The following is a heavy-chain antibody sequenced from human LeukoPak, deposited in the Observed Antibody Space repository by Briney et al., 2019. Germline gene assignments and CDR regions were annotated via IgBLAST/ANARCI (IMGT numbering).Heavy chain of an antibody. Sequence: TGGSLRLSCAASGFTFSSYWMSWVRQAPGKGLEWVANIKQDGSEKYYVDSVKGRFTISRDNAKNTVYLQMNSLRDEDTAVYYCTGVEGSSTLYYYYYMDVWGKGTTVTVSS. CDR1: GFTFSSYW. D-gene: IGHD2-2*01. J-gene: IGHJ6*03. V-gene: IGHV3-7*01. CDR3: TGVEGSSTLYYYYYMDV. CDR2: IKQDGSEK.